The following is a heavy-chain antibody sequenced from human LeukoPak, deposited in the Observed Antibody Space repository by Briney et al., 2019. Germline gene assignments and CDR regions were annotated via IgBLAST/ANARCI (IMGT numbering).Heavy chain of an antibody. Sequence: GESLKISCKASGYTFTNYWIGWVRHTPGKGLEWMGIIHPGDSDTSYRTSFQGQVTISVDESTSTAYLHWTSLKASDTAIYYCARHAGYCTGGKCYSFYYFDYWGQGTLVTVSS. CDR3: ARHAGYCTGGKCYSFYYFDY. V-gene: IGHV5-51*01. CDR1: GYTFTNYW. D-gene: IGHD2-15*01. J-gene: IGHJ4*02. CDR2: IHPGDSDT.